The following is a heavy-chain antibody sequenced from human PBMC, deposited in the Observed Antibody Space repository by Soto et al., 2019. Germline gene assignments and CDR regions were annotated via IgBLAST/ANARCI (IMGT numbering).Heavy chain of an antibody. V-gene: IGHV3-23*01. CDR3: ATDPPRNYYDNNGPMGN. D-gene: IGHD3-22*01. CDR2: ITDTGGDT. Sequence: GGSLRLSCVASGFTFGSRAMSWVRQAPGEGLEWVSTITDTGGDTKYADSVRGRFTISRDNSKNTLYLQMTGLKAEDTAVYYCATDPPRNYYDNNGPMGNWGQGTLVTVSS. J-gene: IGHJ4*02. CDR1: GFTFGSRA.